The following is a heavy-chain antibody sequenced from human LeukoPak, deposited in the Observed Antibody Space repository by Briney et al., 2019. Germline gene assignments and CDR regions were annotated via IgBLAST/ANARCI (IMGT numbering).Heavy chain of an antibody. V-gene: IGHV4-59*01. CDR3: ARSLGMVRGVISWFDP. CDR2: NYYSGST. D-gene: IGHD3-10*01. CDR1: AGSISPYY. J-gene: IGHJ5*02. Sequence: SETLSLTCTVSAGSISPYYWSWIRQPPGKGLEWLGYNYYSGSTDYNPSLMGRLTISVDTSKNQFSLTLTSVTEADTAVYYCARSLGMVRGVISWFDPWGQGTLVTVSS.